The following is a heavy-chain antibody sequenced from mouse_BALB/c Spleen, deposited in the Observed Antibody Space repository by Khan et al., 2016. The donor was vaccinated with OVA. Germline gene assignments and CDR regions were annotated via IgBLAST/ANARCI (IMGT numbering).Heavy chain of an antibody. CDR2: IDPFNGGT. Sequence: VQLQQSGPELMKPGASVKISCKASGYSFSTYYIHWVTRSHGKTLEWIGYIDPFNGGTTYNQKFKGKATLTVDKSSSTAYMHRTSLTSEDSAVYYWARHGSTSWFAYWGPGTLVTVSA. D-gene: IGHD1-1*01. J-gene: IGHJ3*01. CDR1: GYSFSTYY. V-gene: IGHV1S135*01. CDR3: ARHGSTSWFAY.